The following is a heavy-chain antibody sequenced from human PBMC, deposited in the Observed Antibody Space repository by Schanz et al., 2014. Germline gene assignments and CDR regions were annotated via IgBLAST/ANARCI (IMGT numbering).Heavy chain of an antibody. V-gene: IGHV7-4-1*02. J-gene: IGHJ4*02. CDR3: ARRGIRGVFSSFDY. CDR1: GYTFTSYD. Sequence: QVQLIQSGAEVKKPGASVKVSCTASGYTFTSYDINWVRQAPGQGLEWMGWINTNTGNPTYAQAFTGRFLFSLDTSVNTAYLQISSLEADDTAVYYCARRGIRGVFSSFDYWGLGTLVTVSS. D-gene: IGHD3-10*01. CDR2: INTNTGNP.